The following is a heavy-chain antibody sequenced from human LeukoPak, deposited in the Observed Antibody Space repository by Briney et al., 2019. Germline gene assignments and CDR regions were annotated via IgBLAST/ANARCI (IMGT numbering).Heavy chain of an antibody. J-gene: IGHJ4*02. D-gene: IGHD3-9*01. V-gene: IGHV3-11*04. CDR2: ISSSSSSI. Sequence: GGSLRLSCAASGFTVSNSYMSWVRQTPGKGLEWVSYISSSSSSIYDADSVRGRFTISRDNAKNSLYLQMNSLRAEDTAVYYCAGSILTGYPNFDYWGQGTLVTVSS. CDR1: GFTVSNSY. CDR3: AGSILTGYPNFDY.